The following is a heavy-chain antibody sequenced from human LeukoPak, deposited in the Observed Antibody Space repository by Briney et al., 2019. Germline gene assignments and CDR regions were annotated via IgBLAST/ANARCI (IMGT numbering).Heavy chain of an antibody. V-gene: IGHV3-23*01. CDR2: ISGSGDST. J-gene: IGHJ4*02. D-gene: IGHD3-16*01. CDR3: ARGSYNPFDY. CDR1: GFTFSTYA. Sequence: GGSLRLSCAASGFTFSTYAMSWVRQAPGKGLEWVSGISGSGDSTNYADSVKGRSTISRDNSKNTQYLQMNSLRAEDTAVYYCARGSYNPFDYWGQGTLVTVSS.